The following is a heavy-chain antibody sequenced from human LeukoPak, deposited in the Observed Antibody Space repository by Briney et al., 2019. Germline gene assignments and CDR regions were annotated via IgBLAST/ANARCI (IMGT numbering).Heavy chain of an antibody. J-gene: IGHJ4*02. D-gene: IGHD2-15*01. CDR2: ISGSGGST. CDR3: AKLVLEVIVVVVADY. CDR1: GFTFSSYA. Sequence: GGSLRLSCAASGFTFSSYAMSWVRQAPGKGLEWVSAISGSGGSTYYADSVKGRFTISGDNSKNTLYLQMNSLRAEDTAVYYCAKLVLEVIVVVVADYWGQGTLVTVSS. V-gene: IGHV3-23*01.